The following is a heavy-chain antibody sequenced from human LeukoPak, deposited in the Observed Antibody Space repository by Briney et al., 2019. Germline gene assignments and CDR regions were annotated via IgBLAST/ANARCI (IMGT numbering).Heavy chain of an antibody. CDR3: AKASDYDSSGYYYEGKNYFDY. CDR1: GFTFSSYA. J-gene: IGHJ4*02. CDR2: ISGSGGST. V-gene: IGHV3-23*01. Sequence: GGSLRLSCAASGFTFSSYAMRWVRQAPGEGLEWVSAISGSGGSTCYADSVKGRFTISRDNSKNTLYLQMNSLRAEDTAVYYCAKASDYDSSGYYYEGKNYFDYWGQGTLVTVSS. D-gene: IGHD3-22*01.